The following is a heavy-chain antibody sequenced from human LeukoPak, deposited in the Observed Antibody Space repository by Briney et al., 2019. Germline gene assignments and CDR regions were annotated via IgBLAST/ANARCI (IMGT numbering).Heavy chain of an antibody. V-gene: IGHV4-38-2*02. D-gene: IGHD3-9*01. CDR1: GYSIRSGFY. CDR2: IYHSGIT. Sequence: SSETLSLTCTVSGYSIRSGFYWGWIRQPPGKGLEWIGNIYHSGITYYTPSLKSRVTISVDTSKNQFYLKLSSVTAADTAVYYCARAVGSFDWLPLFDYWGQGTLVTVSS. CDR3: ARAVGSFDWLPLFDY. J-gene: IGHJ4*02.